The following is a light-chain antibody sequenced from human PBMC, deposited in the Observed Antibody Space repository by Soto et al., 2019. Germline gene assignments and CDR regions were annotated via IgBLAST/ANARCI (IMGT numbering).Light chain of an antibody. CDR1: DEIYTS. J-gene: IGKJ1*01. CDR3: QYYTLYSGP. Sequence: DIQLTQSPSSVSASVGDSVTISCRASDEIYTSLAWYHQKPGRAPKLPIYGASNLHTGVSARFRGSGSGSDFSLTISSLQPDDIGIYYCQYYTLYSGPFGQGTRV. V-gene: IGKV1-5*01. CDR2: GAS.